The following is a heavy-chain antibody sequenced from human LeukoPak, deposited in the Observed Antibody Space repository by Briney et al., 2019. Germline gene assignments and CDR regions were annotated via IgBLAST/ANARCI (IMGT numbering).Heavy chain of an antibody. CDR1: GYTFISYG. V-gene: IGHV1-18*01. D-gene: IGHD2-15*01. Sequence: ASVKASCKTSGYTFISYGISWLRQAPGQGIEWMGWISANKGDTEYAQKFQGRLTVTRDTSTSTAYMELKRLKSDDTAVYYCARADIIVVAGATPVGSAFEYWGQGTLITVS. J-gene: IGHJ4*02. CDR3: ARADIIVVAGATPVGSAFEY. CDR2: ISANKGDT.